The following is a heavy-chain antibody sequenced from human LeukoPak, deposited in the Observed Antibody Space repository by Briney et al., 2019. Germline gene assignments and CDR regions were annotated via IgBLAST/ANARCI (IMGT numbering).Heavy chain of an antibody. Sequence: PGGSLRLSCAASGFTFSIYSMNWVRQAPGKGLEWVSSIGGSSSSLYYAESVKGRFTISRDNAKNSLYLQMNSLRAEDTAVYYCAHEVYSGSYYQHDAFDIWGQGTMVTVSS. CDR3: AHEVYSGSYYQHDAFDI. D-gene: IGHD1-26*01. J-gene: IGHJ3*02. CDR1: GFTFSIYS. CDR2: IGGSSSSL. V-gene: IGHV3-21*01.